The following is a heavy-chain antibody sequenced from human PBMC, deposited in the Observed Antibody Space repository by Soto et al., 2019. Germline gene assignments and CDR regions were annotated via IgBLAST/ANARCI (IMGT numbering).Heavy chain of an antibody. CDR3: AKCGADCSYFYGMDV. J-gene: IGHJ6*02. D-gene: IGHD2-21*02. CDR2: ITESGGTT. V-gene: IGHV3-23*01. Sequence: GGSLRLSCAASGFTFSSYAMSWVRQAPGKGLEWLSAITESGGTTYHADSVKGRFTISRDNSKNTLYLQMNSLRAEDTAVYYCAKCGADCSYFYGMDVWGQGTTVTVSS. CDR1: GFTFSSYA.